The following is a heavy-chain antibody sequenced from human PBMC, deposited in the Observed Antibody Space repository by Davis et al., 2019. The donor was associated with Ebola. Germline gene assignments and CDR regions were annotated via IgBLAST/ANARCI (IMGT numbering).Heavy chain of an antibody. D-gene: IGHD3-16*01. Sequence: GESLKISCKGSGYSFTNYWIGWVRQMPGKGLEWMGIIYPGDSDTRYSPSFQGQVTISADKSITTAYLQWSSLKASDTAMYYCARRSYSYTSELDYWGQGTLVTVSS. V-gene: IGHV5-51*01. CDR3: ARRSYSYTSELDY. CDR1: GYSFTNYW. CDR2: IYPGDSDT. J-gene: IGHJ4*02.